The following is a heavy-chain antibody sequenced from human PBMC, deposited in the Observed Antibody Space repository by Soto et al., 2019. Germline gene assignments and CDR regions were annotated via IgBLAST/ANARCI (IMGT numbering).Heavy chain of an antibody. V-gene: IGHV2-5*02. D-gene: IGHD3-3*01. Sequence: QITLNESGPTVVRPTETLTLTCRFSGFSLTTSGVGVGWIRQSPGKAPEWLALIYWDDDKRYSASLKSRLTITNDTSKNQVVLKVSDLDPTDTATYYCAHRVLRTVFGLVTTTAIYFDFWGQGTPVAVSS. CDR2: IYWDDDK. CDR3: AHRVLRTVFGLVTTTAIYFDF. J-gene: IGHJ4*02. CDR1: GFSLTTSGVG.